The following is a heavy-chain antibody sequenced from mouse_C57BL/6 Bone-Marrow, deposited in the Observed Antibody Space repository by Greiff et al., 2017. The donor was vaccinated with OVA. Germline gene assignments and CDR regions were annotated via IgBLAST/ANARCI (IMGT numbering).Heavy chain of an antibody. CDR2: INPGSGGT. Sequence: QVQLQQSGAELVRPGTSVKVSCKASGYAFTNYLIEWVKQRPGQGLEWIGVINPGSGGTNYNEKFQGKATITADTSSNTAYLQLSSLTSEDTAVYYCTTYRYWGQGSTLTVSS. J-gene: IGHJ2*01. V-gene: IGHV1-54*02. CDR1: GYAFTNYL. CDR3: TTYRY. D-gene: IGHD5-5*01.